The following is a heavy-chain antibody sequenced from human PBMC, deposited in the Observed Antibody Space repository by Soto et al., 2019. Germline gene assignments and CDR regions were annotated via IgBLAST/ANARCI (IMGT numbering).Heavy chain of an antibody. CDR1: GYTCTSYG. J-gene: IGHJ3*02. D-gene: IGHD2-15*01. CDR2: ISAYNGNT. Sequence: ASVKVSCKASGYTCTSYGIICVRQAPGQGLEWMGWISAYNGNTNYAQKLQGRVTMTTDTSTSTAYMELRSLRSDDTAVYYCARIGYCSGGSCHAGAFDIWGQGTMVTVSS. V-gene: IGHV1-18*01. CDR3: ARIGYCSGGSCHAGAFDI.